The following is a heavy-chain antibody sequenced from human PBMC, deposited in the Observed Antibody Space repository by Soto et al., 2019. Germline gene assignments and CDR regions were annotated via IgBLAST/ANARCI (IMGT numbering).Heavy chain of an antibody. CDR1: GFTFTSYG. Sequence: GGSLRLSCGASGFTFTSYGMHWVRQAPGKGLEWVAVISYDGGDKYYADSVKGRFTISRDNSKNTLYLQMNSLRAEDTAVYYCAKASGYCSSSTCSRLIYYYYGMDVWGQGTTVTV. J-gene: IGHJ6*02. CDR2: ISYDGGDK. D-gene: IGHD2-2*01. CDR3: AKASGYCSSSTCSRLIYYYYGMDV. V-gene: IGHV3-30*18.